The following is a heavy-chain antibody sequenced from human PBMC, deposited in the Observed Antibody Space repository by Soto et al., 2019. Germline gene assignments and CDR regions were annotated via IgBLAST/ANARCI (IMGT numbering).Heavy chain of an antibody. D-gene: IGHD3-10*01. CDR3: ARDRAGSYYYYYMDV. V-gene: IGHV3-21*01. Sequence: GGSLRLSCAASGFTFSSYSMNWVRQAPGKGLEWVSSISSSSSYIYYADSVKGRFTISRDNAKNSLYLQMNSLRAEDTAVYYCARDRAGSYYYYYMDVWGKGTTVTVSS. J-gene: IGHJ6*03. CDR2: ISSSSSYI. CDR1: GFTFSSYS.